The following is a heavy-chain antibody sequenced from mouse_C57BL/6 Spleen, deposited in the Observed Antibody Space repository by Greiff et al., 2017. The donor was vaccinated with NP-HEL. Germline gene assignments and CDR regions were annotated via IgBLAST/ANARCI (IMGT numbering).Heavy chain of an antibody. CDR2: IDPSGSET. V-gene: IGHV1-52*01. CDR3: ARGLYDGYSPFDY. Sequence: QVQLQQSGAELVRPGSSVKLSCKASGYTFTSYWMHWVKQRPIQGLEWIGNIDPSGSETHYNQKFKDKATLTVDKSSSTAYMQLSSLTSEDSAVYYCARGLYDGYSPFDYWGKGTTLTVSS. D-gene: IGHD2-3*01. J-gene: IGHJ2*01. CDR1: GYTFTSYW.